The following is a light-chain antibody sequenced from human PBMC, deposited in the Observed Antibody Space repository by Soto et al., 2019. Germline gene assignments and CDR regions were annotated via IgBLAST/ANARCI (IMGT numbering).Light chain of an antibody. CDR2: TDN. J-gene: IGLJ2*01. V-gene: IGLV1-47*01. CDR3: ATWDDSLGGFAI. Sequence: QSVLTQPPSASGTPGQRVIISCSGSRSNIGNDFVSWYQQLPGTAPKLLIYTDNQRPPGVPDRFSGSKSGTSASLAISGLRSEDEATYFCATWDDSLGGFAIFGGGTKVTVL. CDR1: RSNIGNDF.